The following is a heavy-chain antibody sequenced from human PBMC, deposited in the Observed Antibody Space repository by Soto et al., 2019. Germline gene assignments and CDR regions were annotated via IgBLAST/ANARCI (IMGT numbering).Heavy chain of an antibody. J-gene: IGHJ4*02. V-gene: IGHV3-23*01. CDR2: ISGRGGST. Sequence: EVQLLESGGGLVQPGGSLGLSCAASGFPFSSYAMTWVRQAPGTGLEWVSFISGRGGSTYYADSVKGRFTISRDNARDTLSLQMNSLRAEDTAVYYCAKVHGSGSYNNFPDYWGQGTLVTVSS. D-gene: IGHD3-10*01. CDR1: GFPFSSYA. CDR3: AKVHGSGSYNNFPDY.